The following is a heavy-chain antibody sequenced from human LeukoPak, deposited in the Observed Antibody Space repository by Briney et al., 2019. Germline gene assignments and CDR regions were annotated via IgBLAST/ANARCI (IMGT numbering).Heavy chain of an antibody. CDR1: GFTFSSYA. CDR2: ISGSGDSP. V-gene: IGHV3-23*01. D-gene: IGHD1-26*01. CDR3: AKILGSYWTPGYDY. Sequence: GGTLRLSCAVSGFTFSSYAMSWVRQAPGKGLEWVSAISGSGDSPYYADSVKGRFTISRDNSKNTLYLQMNSLRAEDTAIYYCAKILGSYWTPGYDYWGQGTLVSVSS. J-gene: IGHJ4*02.